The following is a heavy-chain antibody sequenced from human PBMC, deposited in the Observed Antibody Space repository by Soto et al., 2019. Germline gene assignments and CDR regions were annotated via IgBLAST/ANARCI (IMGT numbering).Heavy chain of an antibody. CDR3: ARDRVESGYPEYFQH. Sequence: GGSLRLSCAASGFIFRTFGMSWVRQAPGKGLEWVSVIYSGGSTYYADSVKGRFTISRDNSKNTLYLQMNSLRAEDTAVYYCARDRVESGYPEYFQHWGQGTLVTVSS. D-gene: IGHD3-22*01. V-gene: IGHV3-53*01. CDR2: IYSGGST. CDR1: GFIFRTFG. J-gene: IGHJ1*01.